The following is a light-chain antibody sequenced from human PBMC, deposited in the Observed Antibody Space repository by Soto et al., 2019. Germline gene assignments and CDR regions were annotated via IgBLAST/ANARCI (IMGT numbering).Light chain of an antibody. V-gene: IGLV4-69*01. CDR3: HAWDTGCSVV. CDR1: SGHSSYA. J-gene: IGLJ2*01. CDR2: LNSDGSH. Sequence: QPVLTQSPSASASLGASVKLTCTLSSGHSSYAIAWHQQQPETGPRYLMKLNSDGSHNKGDGIPDRFSGSSSGAERYLTIPRVQSEADADYYCHAWDTGCSVVFGGGTQLTVL.